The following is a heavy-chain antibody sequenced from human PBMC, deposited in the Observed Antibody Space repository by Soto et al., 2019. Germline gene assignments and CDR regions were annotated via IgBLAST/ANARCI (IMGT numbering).Heavy chain of an antibody. CDR3: ARGGAGDCSSTSCYEEGYYYYMDV. CDR1: GGSFSGYY. V-gene: IGHV4-34*01. Sequence: PSETLSLTCAVYGGSFSGYYWSWIRQPPGKGLEWIGEINHSGSTNYNPSPKSRVTISVDTSKNQFSLKLSSVTAADTAVYYCARGGAGDCSSTSCYEEGYYYYMDVWGKGTTVTVSS. CDR2: INHSGST. J-gene: IGHJ6*03. D-gene: IGHD2-2*01.